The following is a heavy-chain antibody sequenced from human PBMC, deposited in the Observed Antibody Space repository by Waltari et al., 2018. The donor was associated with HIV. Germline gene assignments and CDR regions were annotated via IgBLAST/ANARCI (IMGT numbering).Heavy chain of an antibody. D-gene: IGHD2-21*01. J-gene: IGHJ5*02. CDR3: AGEDDRGDFP. V-gene: IGHV3-23*01. CDR2: VSESGDST. CDR1: GFTFKNYA. Sequence: ELYLLESGGGLVQTGGSLRVSCGGPGFTFKNYAVSWVRQAPGKGLEWISSVSESGDSTYYADSVEGRFTISRDNSKNMLYLQMNGLRVEDTAVYYCAGEDDRGDFPWGQGTLVTVSA.